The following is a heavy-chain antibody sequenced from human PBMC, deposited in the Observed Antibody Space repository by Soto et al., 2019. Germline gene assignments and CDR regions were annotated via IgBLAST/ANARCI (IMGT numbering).Heavy chain of an antibody. CDR1: GGTFSSYA. Sequence: GASVKVSCKASGGTFSSYAISWVRQAPGQGLEWMGGIIPIFGTANYAQKFQGRVTITADESTSTAYMELSSLRSEDTAVYYCARARYYYAIGAFDIWGQGTMVTVS. J-gene: IGHJ3*02. D-gene: IGHD3-10*01. CDR3: ARARYYYAIGAFDI. CDR2: IIPIFGTA. V-gene: IGHV1-69*13.